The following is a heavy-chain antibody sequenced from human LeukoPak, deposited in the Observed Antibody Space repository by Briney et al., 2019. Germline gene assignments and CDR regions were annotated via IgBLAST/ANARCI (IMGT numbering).Heavy chain of an antibody. Sequence: GASVKVSCKASGYTFTSYYMHWVRQAPGQGLEWMGIINPSGGSTSYAQKFQGRVTMTRDMSTSTVYMELSSLRSEDTAVYYCARDLLSGAAAGTGSDYWGQGTLVTVSS. D-gene: IGHD6-13*01. CDR1: GYTFTSYY. CDR2: INPSGGST. J-gene: IGHJ4*02. CDR3: ARDLLSGAAAGTGSDY. V-gene: IGHV1-46*01.